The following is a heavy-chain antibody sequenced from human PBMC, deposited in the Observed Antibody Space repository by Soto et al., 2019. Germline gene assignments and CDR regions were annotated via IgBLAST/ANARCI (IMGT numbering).Heavy chain of an antibody. CDR3: ASSGIVGREVNTWFDA. Sequence: ASETLSLTCTVSAGSITTSYWSWIRQPLGKALEWIGYLSYRGSTTYNPSLKSRLTISIDTSKSQISLKLTSMTTADTAVYYCASSGIVGREVNTWFDAWGQGTLVTVSS. V-gene: IGHV4-59*01. CDR2: LSYRGST. J-gene: IGHJ5*02. CDR1: AGSITTSY. D-gene: IGHD3-22*01.